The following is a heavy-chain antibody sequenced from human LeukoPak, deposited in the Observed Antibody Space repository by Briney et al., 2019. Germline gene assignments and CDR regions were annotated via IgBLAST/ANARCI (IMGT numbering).Heavy chain of an antibody. CDR1: GGSIRGGAYY. V-gene: IGHV4-31*03. CDR2: SHYSGTS. CDR3: AREQYYYDSSGYYSSLYGLDV. J-gene: IGHJ6*02. D-gene: IGHD3-22*01. Sequence: RPAETLSLTCTVSGGSIRGGAYYWSWIRQHSGKGLEWIGYSHYSGTSSYNPSLRSRVIVSVDTTKNQLSLKMSSVTAADTAVYYCAREQYYYDSSGYYSSLYGLDVWGQGTTVTVSS.